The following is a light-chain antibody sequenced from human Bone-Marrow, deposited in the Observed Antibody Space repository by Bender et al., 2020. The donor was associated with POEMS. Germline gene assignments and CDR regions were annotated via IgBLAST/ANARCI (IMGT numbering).Light chain of an antibody. CDR2: KDT. Sequence: SYELTQPPSVSVSPGQTARITCSGDALPKQYAYWYQQKPGQAPVLVIYKDTEKPASIPERFSGSSSGTTVTLTIRGVQTEDEADYYCQLADSSVVVFGGGTKLTVL. J-gene: IGLJ2*01. CDR3: QLADSSVVV. CDR1: ALPKQY. V-gene: IGLV3-25*03.